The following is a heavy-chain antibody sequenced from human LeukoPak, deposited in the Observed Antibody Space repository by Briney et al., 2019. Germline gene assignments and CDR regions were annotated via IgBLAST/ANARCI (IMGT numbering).Heavy chain of an antibody. CDR3: ARDCIAARCY. Sequence: GGSLRLSCAASGFTFSSYSMNRVRQAPGKGLEWVSSISSSSYIYYADSVKGRFTISRDNAKNSLYLQMNSLRAEDTAVYYCARDCIAARCYWGQGTLVTVSS. CDR1: GFTFSSYS. J-gene: IGHJ4*02. CDR2: ISSSSYI. V-gene: IGHV3-21*01. D-gene: IGHD6-6*01.